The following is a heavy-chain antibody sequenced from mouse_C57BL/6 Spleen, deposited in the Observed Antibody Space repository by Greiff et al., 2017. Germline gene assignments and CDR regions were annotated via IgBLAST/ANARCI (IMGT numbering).Heavy chain of an antibody. Sequence: VQLQQPGAELVKPGASVKVSCKASGYTFTSYWMHWVKQRPGQGLEWIGRINPSDSDTNYNQKFKGKATLTVDKSSSTAYMQLSSLTSEDAAVYYCAVNGDDVGFDYWGQGTTLTVSS. CDR1: GYTFTSYW. CDR2: INPSDSDT. D-gene: IGHD2-2*01. J-gene: IGHJ2*01. V-gene: IGHV1-74*01. CDR3: AVNGDDVGFDY.